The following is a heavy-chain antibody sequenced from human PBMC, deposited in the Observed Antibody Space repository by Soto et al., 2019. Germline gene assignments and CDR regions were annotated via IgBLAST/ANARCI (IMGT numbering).Heavy chain of an antibody. D-gene: IGHD3-10*01. Sequence: QVQLQQWGAGLLKPSETLSLNCAVYGASFGGYYWNWIRQPPGKGLEWIGDITHTGGTNYNPSLKGRVTRSIDKSKSQCSLNLTSVTAADTAVYYCARVGRAIRGIITYDYWGPGTLVTVSS. J-gene: IGHJ4*02. V-gene: IGHV4-34*01. CDR3: ARVGRAIRGIITYDY. CDR1: GASFGGYY. CDR2: ITHTGGT.